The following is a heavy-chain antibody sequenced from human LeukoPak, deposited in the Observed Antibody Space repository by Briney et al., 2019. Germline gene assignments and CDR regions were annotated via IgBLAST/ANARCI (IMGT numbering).Heavy chain of an antibody. CDR3: AKRIAVAGTTFDY. CDR1: GFSFSTHV. V-gene: IGHV3-23*01. D-gene: IGHD6-19*01. J-gene: IGHJ4*02. CDR2: ISGSGGST. Sequence: GGSLRLSCAASGFSFSTHVMTWVRQAPGKGLEWVSAISGSGGSTYYADSVKGRFTISRDNSKNTLYLQMNSLRAEDTAVYYCAKRIAVAGTTFDYWGQGTLVTVSS.